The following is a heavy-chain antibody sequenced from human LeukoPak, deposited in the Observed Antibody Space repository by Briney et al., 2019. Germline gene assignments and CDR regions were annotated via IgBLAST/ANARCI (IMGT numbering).Heavy chain of an antibody. J-gene: IGHJ3*01. V-gene: IGHV3-9*01. D-gene: IGHD1-26*01. CDR2: ISYSSETI. CDR1: GFSFDEYA. CDR3: TKDRGGSSQLGDAFDV. Sequence: PPGRSLRLSCAASGFSFDEYAMHWVRQVPGKGLEWVSGISYSSETIGYVDSVKGRFTISRDNAKKSLYLQMSSLRAEDTALYYCTKDRGGSSQLGDAFDVWGQGTMVSVSS.